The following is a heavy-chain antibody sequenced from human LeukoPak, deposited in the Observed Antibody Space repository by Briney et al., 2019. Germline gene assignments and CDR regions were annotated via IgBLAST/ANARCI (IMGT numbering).Heavy chain of an antibody. CDR2: ISNGGDNI. V-gene: IGHV3-48*03. Sequence: PGGSLRLSCRASGFTFSSHEMNWVRQAPGKGLEWLSYISNGGDNIYYADPMKGRFTISRDNAKNSLFLQMYSLRAEDTAVYYCVSGGYCSSSICYSFNAFDVWGQGTTVTVSP. CDR3: VSGGYCSSSICYSFNAFDV. J-gene: IGHJ3*01. CDR1: GFTFSSHE. D-gene: IGHD2-2*01.